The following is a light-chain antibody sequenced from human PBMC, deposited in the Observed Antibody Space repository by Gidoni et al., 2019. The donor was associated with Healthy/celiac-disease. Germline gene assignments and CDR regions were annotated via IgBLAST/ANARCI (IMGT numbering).Light chain of an antibody. CDR2: EVS. V-gene: IGLV2-23*02. Sequence: SALPQHAPLSGYPGQSLTISCTGTSSGVGSYNLVSWYQQHPGKAPKLMIYEVSKRPSGVSNRFSGSKSGNTASLTISGLQAEDEADYYCCSYAGLWVFGGGTKLTVL. CDR1: SSGVGSYNL. J-gene: IGLJ3*02. CDR3: CSYAGLWV.